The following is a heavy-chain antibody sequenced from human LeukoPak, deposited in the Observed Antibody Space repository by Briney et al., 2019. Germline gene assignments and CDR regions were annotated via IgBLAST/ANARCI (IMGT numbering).Heavy chain of an antibody. CDR3: AMSKVRGVTYYYYYYYMDV. D-gene: IGHD3-10*01. CDR2: IIPIFGTA. CDR1: GGTFSSYA. Sequence: SVKVSCKASGGTFSSYAISWVRQAPGQGLEWMGGIIPIFGTANYAQKFQGRVTITTDESTSTAYMELSSLRSEDTAAYYCAMSKVRGVTYYYYYYYMDVWGKGTTVTVSS. J-gene: IGHJ6*03. V-gene: IGHV1-69*05.